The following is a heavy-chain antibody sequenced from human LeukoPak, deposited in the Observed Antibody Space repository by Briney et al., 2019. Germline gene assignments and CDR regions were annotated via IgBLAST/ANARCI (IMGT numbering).Heavy chain of an antibody. CDR3: ARDQAPIYGSGSYRWDAFDI. CDR2: ISYDGSNK. J-gene: IGHJ3*02. CDR1: GFTFSSYA. Sequence: PGGSLRLSCAASGFTFSSYAMHWVRQAPGKGLEWVAVISYDGSNKYYADSVKGRFTISRDNSKNTLYLQMNSLRAEDTAVYYCARDQAPIYGSGSYRWDAFDIWGQGTMVTVSS. V-gene: IGHV3-30*04. D-gene: IGHD3-10*01.